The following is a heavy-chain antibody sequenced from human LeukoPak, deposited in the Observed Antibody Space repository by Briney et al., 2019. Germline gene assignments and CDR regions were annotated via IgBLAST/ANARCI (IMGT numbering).Heavy chain of an antibody. D-gene: IGHD3-22*01. CDR3: AKAGLNYYYYGMDV. Sequence: GRSLRLSCAASGFTFDDYAMHWVRQAPGKGLEWVSGISWNSGSIGYADSVKGRFTISRDNAKNSLYLQMNSLRAEDTALYYCAKAGLNYYYYGMDVWGQRTTVTVSS. CDR1: GFTFDDYA. V-gene: IGHV3-9*01. J-gene: IGHJ6*02. CDR2: ISWNSGSI.